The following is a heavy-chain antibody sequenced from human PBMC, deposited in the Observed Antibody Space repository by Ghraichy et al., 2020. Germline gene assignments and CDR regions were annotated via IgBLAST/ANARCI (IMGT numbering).Heavy chain of an antibody. D-gene: IGHD2-2*01. CDR1: GYTFTDYY. CDR3: ARHWVVPAAGGFDY. V-gene: IGHV1-2*06. Sequence: VKVSCKASGYTFTDYYINWVRQAPGQGLEWVARINSRTGGTKYAQNFQGRVTVTRDTSISTAYMELSGLRSDDTAVYYCARHWVVPAAGGFDYWGQGTLVTVSS. CDR2: INSRTGGT. J-gene: IGHJ4*02.